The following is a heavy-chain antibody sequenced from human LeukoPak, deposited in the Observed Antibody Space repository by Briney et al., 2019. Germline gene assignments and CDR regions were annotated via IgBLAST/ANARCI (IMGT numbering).Heavy chain of an antibody. CDR2: IIPIFGTA. J-gene: IGHJ4*02. CDR3: ATEIYDSSGYYFGY. CDR1: GGTFSSYA. D-gene: IGHD3-22*01. V-gene: IGHV1-69*13. Sequence: GASVKVSCKASGGTFSSYAISWVRQAPGQGLEWMGGIIPIFGTANYAQKFQGRVTITADESTSTAYMELSSLRSEDTAVYYCATEIYDSSGYYFGYWGQGTLVTVSS.